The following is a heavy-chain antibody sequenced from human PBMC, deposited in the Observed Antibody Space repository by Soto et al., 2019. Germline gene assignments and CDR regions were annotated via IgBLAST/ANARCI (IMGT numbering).Heavy chain of an antibody. CDR3: AGAQGGYGYPVDAFDI. D-gene: IGHD5-18*01. CDR1: GYTFTSYG. V-gene: IGHV1-18*01. Sequence: QVQLVQSGAEVKKPGASVKVSCKASGYTFTSYGISWVRQAPGQGLEWMGWISAYNGNTNYAQKLQGRVTMTTDTSTSTAYMELRRLRSDETAVYYCAGAQGGYGYPVDAFDIWGQGTMVTVSS. J-gene: IGHJ3*02. CDR2: ISAYNGNT.